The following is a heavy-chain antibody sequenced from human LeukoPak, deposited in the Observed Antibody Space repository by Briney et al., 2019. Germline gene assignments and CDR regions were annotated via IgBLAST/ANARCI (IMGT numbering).Heavy chain of an antibody. V-gene: IGHV3-30-3*01. CDR3: AKAVGSDY. CDR1: GFTFSSYA. J-gene: IGHJ4*02. D-gene: IGHD1-26*01. Sequence: GGSLRLSCAASGFTFSSYAMHWVRQAPGKGLEWAAVISYDGSNKYYADSVKGRFTISRDNSKNTLYLQMNSLRAEDTAVYYCAKAVGSDYWGQGTLVTVSS. CDR2: ISYDGSNK.